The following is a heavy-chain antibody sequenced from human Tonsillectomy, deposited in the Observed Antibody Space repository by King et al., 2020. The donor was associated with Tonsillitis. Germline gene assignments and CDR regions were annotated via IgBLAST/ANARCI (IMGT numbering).Heavy chain of an antibody. Sequence: QLVQSGAEVKKPGESLKISCKGSGYSFTSYWIGWVRQMPGKGLEWMGIIYPGVSDTRYSPSFQGQVTISADKSISTAYLQWSSLKASDTAMYYCARHPTSPYSSSWYSGDYWGQGTLVTVSS. CDR2: IYPGVSDT. CDR1: GYSFTSYW. V-gene: IGHV5-51*01. CDR3: ARHPTSPYSSSWYSGDY. D-gene: IGHD6-13*01. J-gene: IGHJ4*02.